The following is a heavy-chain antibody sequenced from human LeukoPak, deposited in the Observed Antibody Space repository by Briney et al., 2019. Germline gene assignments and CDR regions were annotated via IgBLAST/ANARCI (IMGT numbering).Heavy chain of an antibody. CDR3: AGDYGGSSPFDY. CDR2: ISGSGGNT. CDR1: RFTFSSYA. D-gene: IGHD4-23*01. Sequence: PGGSLRLSCAASRFTFSSYAMSWVRQAPGKGLEWVSTISGSGGNTYYADSVKGRFTVSRDNSKSTLSLQMKSLRAEDTAVYYCAGDYGGSSPFDYWGQGTLVTVSS. V-gene: IGHV3-23*01. J-gene: IGHJ4*02.